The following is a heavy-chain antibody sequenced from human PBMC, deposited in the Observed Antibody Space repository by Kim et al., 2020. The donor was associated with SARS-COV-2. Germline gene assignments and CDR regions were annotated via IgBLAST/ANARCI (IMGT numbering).Heavy chain of an antibody. Sequence: VKGRFTISRDNAKNSLYLQMNSLRAEDTAVYYCARERYYDFWSAEDAFDIWGQGTMVTVSS. CDR3: ARERYYDFWSAEDAFDI. V-gene: IGHV3-11*01. J-gene: IGHJ3*02. D-gene: IGHD3-3*01.